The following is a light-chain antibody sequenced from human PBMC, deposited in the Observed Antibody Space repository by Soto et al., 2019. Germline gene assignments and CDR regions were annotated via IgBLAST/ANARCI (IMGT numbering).Light chain of an antibody. CDR2: EVS. V-gene: IGLV2-14*03. Sequence: QSALTQPASVSGSPGQSITVSCTGTSSDVGGYNSVSWYQQHPGKPPKLIIYEVSNRPSWVSDRFSGSKSGNTASLTISGLQAEDEADYYCSSYTSTSSYVFATGTKVTVL. CDR1: SSDVGGYNS. CDR3: SSYTSTSSYV. J-gene: IGLJ1*01.